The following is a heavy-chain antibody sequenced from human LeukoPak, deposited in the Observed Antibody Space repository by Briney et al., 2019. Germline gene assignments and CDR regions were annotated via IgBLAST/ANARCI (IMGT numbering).Heavy chain of an antibody. Sequence: GASVKVSCKASGGTFMSYAFTWVRQAPGQGLEWMGGIIPALGIANYAQKFQGRVTITADESTSTAYMELSSLISEDTAVYYCAAPQSRISSYYYVMDVWGQGTTVTVSS. D-gene: IGHD2-15*01. CDR2: IIPALGIA. J-gene: IGHJ6*02. CDR1: GGTFMSYA. CDR3: AAPQSRISSYYYVMDV. V-gene: IGHV1-69*10.